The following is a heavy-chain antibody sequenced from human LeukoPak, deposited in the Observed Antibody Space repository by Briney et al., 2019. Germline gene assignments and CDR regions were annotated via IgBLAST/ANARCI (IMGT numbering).Heavy chain of an antibody. CDR1: GFTFSSYG. V-gene: IGHV3-30*18. CDR3: AKDGSYYNFDS. CDR2: ISYDGSNK. Sequence: GRSLRLSCAASGFTFSSYGMHWVRQAPGKGLEWVAVISYDGSNKSYADSVKGRFTISRDNSNNTLYLQTNSLRAEDTAVYYCAKDGSYYNFDSWGQGTLVTVSS. D-gene: IGHD1-26*01. J-gene: IGHJ4*02.